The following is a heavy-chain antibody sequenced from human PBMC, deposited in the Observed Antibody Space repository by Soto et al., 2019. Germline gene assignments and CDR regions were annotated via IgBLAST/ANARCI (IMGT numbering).Heavy chain of an antibody. CDR3: ASLGRHG. Sequence: HPGGSLRLSCAASGFTFSDSWMDWARQVPGKGPEWVANINQGGSGKNYVDSVKGRFTISRDNAKNSLYLQMNSLRAEDTAVYYCASLGRHGWGQGTTVTVSS. D-gene: IGHD3-16*01. CDR2: INQGGSGK. V-gene: IGHV3-7*01. J-gene: IGHJ6*02. CDR1: GFTFSDSW.